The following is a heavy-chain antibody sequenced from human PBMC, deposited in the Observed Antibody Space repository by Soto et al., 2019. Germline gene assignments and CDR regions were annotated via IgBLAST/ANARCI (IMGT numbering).Heavy chain of an antibody. J-gene: IGHJ6*02. CDR1: GCGVSGNGNC. V-gene: IGHV6-1*01. CDR3: ARVHCSGGTCLDGLDG. CDR2: TYYRSKWFL. D-gene: IGHD2-15*01. Sequence: QNDTRSGVVTGCGVSGNGNCWDWIRKSPSRGLEWLGRTYYRSKWFLDYAASVQSRMTINPDTSRNQFSLQLNSVTPEDTAVYYCARVHCSGGTCLDGLDGWGQGTTVTVSS.